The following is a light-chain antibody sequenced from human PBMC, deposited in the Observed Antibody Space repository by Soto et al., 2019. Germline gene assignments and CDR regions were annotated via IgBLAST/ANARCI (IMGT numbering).Light chain of an antibody. Sequence: QSVLTQPPSVSGAPGQRVTISCTGSSSNIGSTYDVQWYQQLPGTAPKLLIHGNTNRPSGVPDRFSGSKSGTSASLAITGLQADDEADYYCQSYDDSLRVHYVFRTGTKLTVL. CDR1: SSNIGSTYD. CDR3: QSYDDSLRVHYV. V-gene: IGLV1-40*01. CDR2: GNT. J-gene: IGLJ1*01.